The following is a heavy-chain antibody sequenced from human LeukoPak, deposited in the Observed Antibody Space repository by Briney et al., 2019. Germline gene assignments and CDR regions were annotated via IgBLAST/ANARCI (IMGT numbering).Heavy chain of an antibody. CDR3: ARDPYRIAAAGRKQTHAFDI. V-gene: IGHV3-7*01. J-gene: IGHJ3*02. CDR1: GFTFSSYW. CDR2: IKQDGSEK. Sequence: PGGSLRLSCAASGFTFSSYWMSWVRQAPGKGLEWVANIKQDGSEKYYVDSVKGRFTISRDNAKNSLYLQMNSLRAEDTAVYYCARDPYRIAAAGRKQTHAFDIWGQGTMVTVSS. D-gene: IGHD6-13*01.